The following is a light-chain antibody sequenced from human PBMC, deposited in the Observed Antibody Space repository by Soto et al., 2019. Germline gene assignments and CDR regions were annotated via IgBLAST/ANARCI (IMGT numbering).Light chain of an antibody. CDR3: MQALQTRT. CDR2: LGS. J-gene: IGKJ1*01. Sequence: DIVMTQSPLSLPVTPGEPASISCRSSQSLLHSNGYYYLDWYLQKPGQSPQLLIYLGSNRASGVPDRFTGSGSGTDFTLKISRVEAEDVGVYYCMQALQTRTFGQGGKVDI. CDR1: QSLLHSNGYYY. V-gene: IGKV2-28*01.